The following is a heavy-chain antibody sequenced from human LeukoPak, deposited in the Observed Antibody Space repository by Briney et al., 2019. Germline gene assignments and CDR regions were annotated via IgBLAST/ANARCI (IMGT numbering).Heavy chain of an antibody. Sequence: GRSLRLSCAASGFTFSTYAMHWVRQAPGKGLEWVAVISYDGSNKYYADSVKGRFTISRDNSKNTLSLQMNSLRPEDTAVYYCARGYKWSFDSWGQGALVTVSS. D-gene: IGHD1-20*01. J-gene: IGHJ4*02. V-gene: IGHV3-30-3*01. CDR2: ISYDGSNK. CDR3: ARGYKWSFDS. CDR1: GFTFSTYA.